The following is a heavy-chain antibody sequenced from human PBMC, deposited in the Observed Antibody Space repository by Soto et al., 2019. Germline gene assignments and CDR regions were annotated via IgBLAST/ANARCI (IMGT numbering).Heavy chain of an antibody. CDR2: IYATGTT. Sequence: SETLSLTCTVSGASISGFYWSWIRKSAGKGLEWIGRIYATGTTDYNPSLKSRVMMSVDTSKKQFSLKLRSVTAAETAVYYCVRDGTKTLRDWFDPWGKGISVNVSS. V-gene: IGHV4-4*07. CDR1: GASISGFY. D-gene: IGHD1-1*01. J-gene: IGHJ5*02. CDR3: VRDGTKTLRDWFDP.